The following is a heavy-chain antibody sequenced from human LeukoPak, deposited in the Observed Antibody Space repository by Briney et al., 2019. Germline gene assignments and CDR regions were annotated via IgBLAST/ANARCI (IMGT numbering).Heavy chain of an antibody. Sequence: GGSLRLSCAASGFTFSSYSMNWVRQAPGKGLEWVSYISSSSSTIYYADSVKGRFTISRDNAKNSLYLQMNSLTDEDTAVYFCALRRGYSYANWGQGTLVTVSS. J-gene: IGHJ1*01. CDR3: ALRRGYSYAN. D-gene: IGHD5-12*01. CDR1: GFTFSSYS. V-gene: IGHV3-48*02. CDR2: ISSSSSTI.